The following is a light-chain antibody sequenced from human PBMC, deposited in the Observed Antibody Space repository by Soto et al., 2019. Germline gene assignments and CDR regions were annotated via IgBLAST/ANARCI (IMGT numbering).Light chain of an antibody. CDR1: QSISSY. V-gene: IGKV1-39*01. CDR3: QQSYSTPFT. Sequence: DLQMTQSPSSLSASVGDRVTITCRASQSISSYLNWYQQRPGKAPKLLIYAASSLQSGVPSRFSGSGSGTDFTLTIGSLQPEDFATYYCQQSYSTPFTFGGGTKVEIK. CDR2: AAS. J-gene: IGKJ4*01.